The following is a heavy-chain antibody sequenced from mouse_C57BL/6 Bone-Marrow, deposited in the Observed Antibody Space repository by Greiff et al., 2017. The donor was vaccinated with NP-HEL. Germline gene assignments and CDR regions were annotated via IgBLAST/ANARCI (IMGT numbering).Heavy chain of an antibody. Sequence: QVQLQQSGPGLVQPSQSLSITCTVSGFSLTSYGVHWVRQSPGKGLEWLGVIWSGGSTDYNAAFISRLSISKDNSKSQVVFKMNSLQADDTAIYYCARRPWFAYWGQGTLVTVSA. CDR2: IWSGGST. CDR1: GFSLTSYG. V-gene: IGHV2-2*01. J-gene: IGHJ3*01. CDR3: ARRPWFAY.